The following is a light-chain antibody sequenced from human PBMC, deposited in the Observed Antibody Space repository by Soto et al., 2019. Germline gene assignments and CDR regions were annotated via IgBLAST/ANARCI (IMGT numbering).Light chain of an antibody. CDR3: QHRSSWPIT. Sequence: EIVLTQSPATLSLSPGERATLSCRASQSVSSYLVWYQQKPGQAPRLLIYDASNRATGIPARFSGSGSGTDFTLTIRSLEPEDFAVYYCQHRSSWPITFGGGTKVEIK. V-gene: IGKV3-11*01. J-gene: IGKJ4*01. CDR2: DAS. CDR1: QSVSSY.